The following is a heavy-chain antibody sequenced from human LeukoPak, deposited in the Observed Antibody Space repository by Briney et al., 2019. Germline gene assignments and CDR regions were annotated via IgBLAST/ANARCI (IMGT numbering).Heavy chain of an antibody. J-gene: IGHJ6*02. Sequence: SETLSLTCAVYGGSFSGYYWSWIRQPPGKGLEWIGEINHSGSTNYNPSLKSRVTVSVDTSKNQFSLKLSSVTAADTAVYYCARGLGYCSSTSCAEYYYYGMDVWGQGTTVTVSS. CDR3: ARGLGYCSSTSCAEYYYYGMDV. CDR2: INHSGST. D-gene: IGHD2-2*01. V-gene: IGHV4-34*01. CDR1: GGSFSGYY.